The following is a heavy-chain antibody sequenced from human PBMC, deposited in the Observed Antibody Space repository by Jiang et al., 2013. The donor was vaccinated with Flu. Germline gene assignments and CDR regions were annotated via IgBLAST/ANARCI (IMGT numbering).Heavy chain of an antibody. V-gene: IGHV6-1*01. CDR3: ARVGGSGRSLDY. D-gene: IGHD3-3*01. CDR1: GDSVSSYSAT. J-gene: IGHJ4*02. Sequence: QTLSLTCAISGDSVSSYSATWTWIRQSPSRGLEWLGRTYYRSKWYNDYAVSVKSRITINPDTSKNQFSLQLNSVTPEDTAVYYCARVGGSGRSLDYWGQGTLVTVSS. CDR2: TYYRSKWYN.